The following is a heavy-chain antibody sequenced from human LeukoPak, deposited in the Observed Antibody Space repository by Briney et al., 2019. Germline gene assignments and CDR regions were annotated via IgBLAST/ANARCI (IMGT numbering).Heavy chain of an antibody. CDR3: ARGLGEGYPDS. V-gene: IGHV4-34*01. Sequence: SETLSLTCADHGGSFNGFYWTWMRQAPGKGPEWIGEINHSRGTSYTASLWSRVTISQDTSKNQFSLKLTSVTAADTAVYYCARGLGEGYPDSWGQGTLVIVSS. CDR2: INHSRGT. J-gene: IGHJ4*02. CDR1: GGSFNGFY. D-gene: IGHD5-24*01.